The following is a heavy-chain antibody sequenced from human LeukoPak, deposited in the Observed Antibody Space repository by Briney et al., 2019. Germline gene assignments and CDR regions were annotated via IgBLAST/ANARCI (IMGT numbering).Heavy chain of an antibody. D-gene: IGHD1/OR15-1a*01. V-gene: IGHV4-59*01. CDR3: AKENWNNDGCFDY. CDR2: IYYSGST. CDR1: GGSISSYY. J-gene: IGHJ4*02. Sequence: PSETLSLTCTVSGGSISSYYWTWIRQPPGKGLEWIGYIYYSGSTNYNPSLKSRVTISVDTSNNQFSLKLSSVTAADTAVYYCAKENWNNDGCFDYWGQGTLVTVSS.